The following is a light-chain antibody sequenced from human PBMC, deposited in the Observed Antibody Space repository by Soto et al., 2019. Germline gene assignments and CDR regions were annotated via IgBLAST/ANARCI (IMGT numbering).Light chain of an antibody. V-gene: IGKV1-5*01. CDR1: QSIRSW. J-gene: IGKJ1*01. CDR2: DAS. CDR3: HQYNSYPRT. Sequence: DIQMTQSPSTLSASVGDRVTITCRASQSIRSWLAWYQQKPGKAPELLIYDASSLNRGVPSRFSGSGSGTDFTLPISRLQPDDFATYYCHQYNSYPRTFGHGTKVEIK.